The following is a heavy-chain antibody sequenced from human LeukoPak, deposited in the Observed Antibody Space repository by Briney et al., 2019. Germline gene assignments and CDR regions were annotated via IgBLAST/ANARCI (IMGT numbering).Heavy chain of an antibody. CDR2: ISRGGDTI. CDR1: GFIFSDYY. Sequence: GGSLRLSCAASGFIFSDYYMSWIRQAPGKGLEWISYISRGGDTIYYADSVKGRFTISRDNAKNSLYLQMNGLRADDTAIYYCARDAYDDASESWGQGTLVTVSS. D-gene: IGHD3-3*01. J-gene: IGHJ5*02. V-gene: IGHV3-11*04. CDR3: ARDAYDDASES.